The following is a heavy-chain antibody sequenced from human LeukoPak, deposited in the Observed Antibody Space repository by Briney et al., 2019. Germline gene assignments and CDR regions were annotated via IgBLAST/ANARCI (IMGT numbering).Heavy chain of an antibody. CDR2: IYPHDSNT. CDR3: ARSRGTYSSWLDY. D-gene: IGHD6-13*01. J-gene: IGHJ4*02. Sequence: GESLKISCKCSGYSFTSYWSAWVRQMPGKGLEWMGIIYPHDSNTRYSPSFQGQVTISADKSISTAYLQWSSLKASDTAMYYCARSRGTYSSWLDYWGQGTLVTVSS. CDR1: GYSFTSYW. V-gene: IGHV5-51*01.